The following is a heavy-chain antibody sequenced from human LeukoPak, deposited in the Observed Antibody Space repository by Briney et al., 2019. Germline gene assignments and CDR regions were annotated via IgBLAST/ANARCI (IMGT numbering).Heavy chain of an antibody. D-gene: IGHD3-22*01. Sequence: GGSLRLSCAASGFTFSNYAMSWVRQAQAKGLEWVSTISGSGATNTNHADSVKGRFTISRDSSKNTLYLQINSLRAEDTAVYYCAKGRDYYDSSGYSHWGQGTLVTVSS. CDR3: AKGRDYYDSSGYSH. CDR1: GFTFSNYA. CDR2: ISGSGATNT. J-gene: IGHJ4*01. V-gene: IGHV3-23*01.